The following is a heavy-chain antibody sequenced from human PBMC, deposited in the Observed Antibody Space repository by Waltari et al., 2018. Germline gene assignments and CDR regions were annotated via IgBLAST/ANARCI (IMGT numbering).Heavy chain of an antibody. CDR2: IYSGGST. CDR1: GFTFSSYA. Sequence: EVQLLESGGGLVQPGGSLRLSCAASGFTFSSYAMSWVRQAPGKGLEWVSVIYSGGSTYYADSVKGRFTISRDNSKNKLYLQMNSLRAEDTAVYYCAKDRPLLRFLEWLPSFDYWGQGTLVTVSS. CDR3: AKDRPLLRFLEWLPSFDY. V-gene: IGHV3-23*03. D-gene: IGHD3-3*01. J-gene: IGHJ4*02.